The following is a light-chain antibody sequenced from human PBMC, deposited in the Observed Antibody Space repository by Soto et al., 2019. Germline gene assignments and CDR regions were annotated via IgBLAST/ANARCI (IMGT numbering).Light chain of an antibody. Sequence: DIQMTQSPSSVSASVGARVTITCRASQGISSWLAWSQQKPGQAPKLLIYAASSLQSGVPSRCSGSGSGTDFTLTISSLQPEEFATYYCQQANSFPPTFGQGTKVEIK. CDR2: AAS. CDR3: QQANSFPPT. CDR1: QGISSW. V-gene: IGKV1-12*01. J-gene: IGKJ1*01.